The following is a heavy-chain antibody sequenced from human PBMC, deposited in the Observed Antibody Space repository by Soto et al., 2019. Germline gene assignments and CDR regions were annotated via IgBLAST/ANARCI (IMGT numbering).Heavy chain of an antibody. CDR3: AREAASDPSFYYHYMDV. D-gene: IGHD3-10*01. Sequence: GASVKVSCKASGGTSSSYAISWVRQAPGQGLEWMGGIIPIFGTANYAQKFQGRVTMTRNSSISTAYMELSGLRSEDTAVYYCAREAASDPSFYYHYMDVWGKGTTVTVSS. V-gene: IGHV1-69*05. J-gene: IGHJ6*03. CDR1: GGTSSSYA. CDR2: IIPIFGTA.